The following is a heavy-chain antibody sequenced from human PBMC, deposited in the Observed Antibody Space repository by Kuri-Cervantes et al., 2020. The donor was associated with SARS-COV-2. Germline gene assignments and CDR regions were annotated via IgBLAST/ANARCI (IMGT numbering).Heavy chain of an antibody. CDR3: ARGGHYTNGVSYGDYYFGL. D-gene: IGHD2-8*01. CDR2: ISSSSSTI. J-gene: IGHJ2*01. CDR1: GFTFSSYS. V-gene: IGHV3-48*01. Sequence: GGSLRLSCAASGFTFSSYSMNWVRQAPGKGLEWVSYISSSSSTIYYADSVKGRFTISRDNAKNSLYLQMNSLRAEDTAVYYCARGGHYTNGVSYGDYYFGLWGRGTLVTVSS.